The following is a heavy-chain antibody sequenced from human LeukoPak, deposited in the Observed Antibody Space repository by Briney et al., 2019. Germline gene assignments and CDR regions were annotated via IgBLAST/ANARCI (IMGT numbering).Heavy chain of an antibody. V-gene: IGHV4-61*02. J-gene: IGHJ4*02. CDR2: IYPSGST. Sequence: SETLSLTCTVSGASLSSGSYYWSWIRQPAGKGLEWIGRIYPSGSTDYNPSLKSRVTISIDTSKNQFSLKQSSVTAADTAVYYCAIVPYDTSGYSPDWGQGTLVTVSS. CDR1: GASLSSGSYY. D-gene: IGHD3-22*01. CDR3: AIVPYDTSGYSPD.